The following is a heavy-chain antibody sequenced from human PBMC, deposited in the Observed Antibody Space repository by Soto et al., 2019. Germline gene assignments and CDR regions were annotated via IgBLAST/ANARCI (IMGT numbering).Heavy chain of an antibody. D-gene: IGHD1-26*01. V-gene: IGHV3-23*01. J-gene: IGHJ4*02. CDR2: ISGSGGST. CDR1: GGSISSSSYY. Sequence: PSETLSLTCTVSGGSISSSSYYWCWIRQAPGKGLEWVSAISGSGGSTYYADSVKGRFTISRDNSKNTLYLQMNSLRAEDTAVYYCAKEGGSYPLGYFDYWGQGTLVTVYS. CDR3: AKEGGSYPLGYFDY.